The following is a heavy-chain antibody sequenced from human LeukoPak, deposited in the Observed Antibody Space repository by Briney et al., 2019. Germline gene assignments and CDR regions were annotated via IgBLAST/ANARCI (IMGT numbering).Heavy chain of an antibody. J-gene: IGHJ3*02. CDR2: IYTTGST. D-gene: IGHD4-23*01. CDR1: VCSISSYY. Sequence: SETLSLTCTVSVCSISSYYWSWIRQPAGKGLEWIGHIYTTGSTNYNPSLKSRVTMSVDTSKNQFSLKLTSMTAADTAVYYCARPAYGGGPDAFDIWGQGTMVTVSS. V-gene: IGHV4-4*07. CDR3: ARPAYGGGPDAFDI.